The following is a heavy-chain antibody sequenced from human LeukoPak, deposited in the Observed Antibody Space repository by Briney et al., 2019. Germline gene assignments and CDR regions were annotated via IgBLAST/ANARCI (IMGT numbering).Heavy chain of an antibody. Sequence: SETLSLTCAVSGGSFSGYYWSWIRQPPGKGPEWIGEINHSGSTNYNPSLKSRVTISVDTSKNQFSLKLSSVTAADTAVYYCARRSSSWYQVIDYWGQGTLVTVSS. CDR3: ARRSSSWYQVIDY. D-gene: IGHD6-13*01. CDR2: INHSGST. J-gene: IGHJ4*02. CDR1: GGSFSGYY. V-gene: IGHV4-34*01.